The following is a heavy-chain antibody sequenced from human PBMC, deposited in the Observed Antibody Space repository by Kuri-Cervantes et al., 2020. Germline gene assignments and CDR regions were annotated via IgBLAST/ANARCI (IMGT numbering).Heavy chain of an antibody. CDR1: GFTFSSYS. Sequence: GESLKISCAASGFTFSSYSMNWVRQAPGKGLEWVSSISSSSSYIYYADSVKGRFTISRDNAKNSLYLQMNSLRAEDTAVYYCARDVSTWHVYYYYMDVWGKGTTVTVSS. D-gene: IGHD2/OR15-2a*01. CDR2: ISSSSSYI. CDR3: ARDVSTWHVYYYYMDV. V-gene: IGHV3-21*01. J-gene: IGHJ6*03.